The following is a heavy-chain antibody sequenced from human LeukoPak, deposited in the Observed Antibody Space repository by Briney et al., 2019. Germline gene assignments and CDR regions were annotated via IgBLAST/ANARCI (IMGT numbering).Heavy chain of an antibody. D-gene: IGHD3-10*01. CDR1: GYTFTSYD. CDR3: ARGSITMVRGVRSDAFDI. Sequence: ASVKVSCKASGYTFTSYDINWVRQATGQGLEWMGWMNPNSGNTGYAQKFQGRVTMTRNTSISTAYMELSSLRSEDTAVYYCARGSITMVRGVRSDAFDIWGQGTMVTASS. CDR2: MNPNSGNT. V-gene: IGHV1-8*01. J-gene: IGHJ3*02.